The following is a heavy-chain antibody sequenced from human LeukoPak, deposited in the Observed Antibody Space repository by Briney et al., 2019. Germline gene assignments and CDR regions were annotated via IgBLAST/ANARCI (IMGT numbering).Heavy chain of an antibody. D-gene: IGHD5-12*01. CDR3: ARAGYSGYGDY. Sequence: GGSLRLSCAASGFTFSTCAINWVRQAPGKGLEWVSAISGSGSKTFYADSVKGRFTISRDNPKNTLYLQMNSLRAEDTAVYYCARAGYSGYGDYWGQGTLVTVSS. CDR2: ISGSGSKT. J-gene: IGHJ4*02. V-gene: IGHV3-23*01. CDR1: GFTFSTCA.